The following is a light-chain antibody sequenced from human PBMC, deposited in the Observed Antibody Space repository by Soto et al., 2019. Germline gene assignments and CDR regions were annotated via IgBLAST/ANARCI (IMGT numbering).Light chain of an antibody. Sequence: QSALTQHPSASGSPGQSVTISCTGTSSDVGAYKYVSWYQQYPGKAPKLMIYEVTKRPSGVPDRFSGYKSGNTASLTVSGLQAEDEADYYCTSYVGNDIWVFGGGTKVTVL. CDR3: TSYVGNDIWV. V-gene: IGLV2-8*01. CDR2: EVT. J-gene: IGLJ3*02. CDR1: SSDVGAYKY.